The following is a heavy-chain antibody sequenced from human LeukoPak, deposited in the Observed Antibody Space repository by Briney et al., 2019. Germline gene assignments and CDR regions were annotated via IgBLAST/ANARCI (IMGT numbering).Heavy chain of an antibody. CDR1: GFTFSDHY. J-gene: IGHJ4*02. V-gene: IGHV3-72*01. CDR3: ARDRGGYSSGELDY. Sequence: GGSLRLSCAASGFTFSDHYMDWVRQAPGKGLEWVARIRKKANSYSTEYAASVKGRFTISRDDSQNSLYLQMNSLRAEDTAVYYCARDRGGYSSGELDYWGQGTLVTVSS. D-gene: IGHD6-19*01. CDR2: IRKKANSYST.